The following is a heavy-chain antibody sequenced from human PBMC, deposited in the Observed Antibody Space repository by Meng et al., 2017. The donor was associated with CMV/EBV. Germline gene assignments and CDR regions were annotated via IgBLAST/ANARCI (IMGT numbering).Heavy chain of an antibody. D-gene: IGHD2-2*01. CDR2: IRSKAYGGTT. V-gene: IGHV3-49*04. CDR3: TRDADRYCSSTSCVPFNY. Sequence: GGSLRLSCTASGFTFGDYAMSWVRQAPGKGLEWVGFIRSKAYGGTTEYAASVKGRFTISRDDSKSIAYLQMNSLKTEDTAVYYCTRDADRYCSSTSCVPFNYWGQGTLVTVS. J-gene: IGHJ4*02. CDR1: GFTFGDYA.